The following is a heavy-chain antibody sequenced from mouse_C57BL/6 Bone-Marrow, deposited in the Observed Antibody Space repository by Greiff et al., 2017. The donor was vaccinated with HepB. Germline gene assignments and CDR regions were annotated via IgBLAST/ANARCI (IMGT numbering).Heavy chain of an antibody. J-gene: IGHJ3*01. CDR3: TRDGTAGFAY. CDR2: ISSGGDYI. Sequence: EVKVVESGEGLVKPGGSLKLSCAASGFTFSSYAMSWVRQTPEKRLEWVAYISSGGDYIYYADTVKGRFTISRDNARNTLYLQMSSLKSEDTAMYYCTRDGTAGFAYWGQGTLVTVSA. D-gene: IGHD4-1*01. V-gene: IGHV5-9-1*02. CDR1: GFTFSSYA.